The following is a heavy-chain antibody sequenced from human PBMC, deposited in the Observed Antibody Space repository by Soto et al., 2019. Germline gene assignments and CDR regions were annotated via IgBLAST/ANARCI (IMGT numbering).Heavy chain of an antibody. CDR1: GGSIISGDYY. V-gene: IGHV4-30-4*01. CDR2: ISYSGST. Sequence: TSETLSLTCTVSGGSIISGDYYWSWIRQPPGKGLECIGYISYSGSTYYNPSLKSRVTMSVDTSKNEFSLRLDTVTAADTAVYYCARVDSPYYYNSSGYFTYWGQGIPVTVSS. J-gene: IGHJ4*02. CDR3: ARVDSPYYYNSSGYFTY. D-gene: IGHD3-22*01.